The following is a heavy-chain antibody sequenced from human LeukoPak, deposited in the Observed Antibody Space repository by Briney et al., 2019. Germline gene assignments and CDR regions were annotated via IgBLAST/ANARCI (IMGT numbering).Heavy chain of an antibody. J-gene: IGHJ6*03. CDR3: ARDRLLWSGGYMDV. Sequence: GASVKVSCKTSGYTFIAYYLHWVRQAPGQGLEWMGWLNPGPGGTLYAQKFQGRVTMTRDTSISTAYMELSRLRSDDTAVYYCARDRLLWSGGYMDVWGKGTTVTISS. V-gene: IGHV1-2*02. CDR2: LNPGPGGT. D-gene: IGHD3-10*01. CDR1: GYTFIAYY.